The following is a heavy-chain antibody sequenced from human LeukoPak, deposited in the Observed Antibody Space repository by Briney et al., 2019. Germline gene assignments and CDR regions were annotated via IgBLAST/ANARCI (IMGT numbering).Heavy chain of an antibody. CDR1: GGSISSNTFL. J-gene: IGHJ5*02. CDR2: ISYNANT. Sequence: PSETLSLTCTVSGGSISSNTFLWGWLRQPPGKGLEWIGTISYNANTYYNPSLKSRVTISRDTSKNQFFLELSSVTATDTAVYYCARHLGTSGWYYWFDPWGQGTLVTVSS. D-gene: IGHD6-19*01. CDR3: ARHLGTSGWYYWFDP. V-gene: IGHV4-39*01.